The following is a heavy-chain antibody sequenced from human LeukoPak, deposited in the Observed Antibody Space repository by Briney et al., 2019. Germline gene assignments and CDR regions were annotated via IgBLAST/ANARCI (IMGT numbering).Heavy chain of an antibody. CDR3: ARGVTMIGRFRFDP. Sequence: SETLSLTCTVSDYSISSAYYWGWLRQPPGKGLEWIGSIYHSGSTYYNPSLKSRVTISVDTSKNQFSLKLSSVTAADTAVYFCARGVTMIGRFRFDPWGQGTLVTVSS. CDR2: IYHSGST. V-gene: IGHV4-38-2*02. D-gene: IGHD3-22*01. J-gene: IGHJ5*02. CDR1: DYSISSAYY.